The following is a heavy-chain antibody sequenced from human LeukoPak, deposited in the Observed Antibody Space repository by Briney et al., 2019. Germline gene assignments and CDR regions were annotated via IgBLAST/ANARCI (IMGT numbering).Heavy chain of an antibody. V-gene: IGHV1-69*06. J-gene: IGHJ6*02. CDR3: ARDLDIVATTHYYGMDV. CDR2: IIPIFGTA. CDR1: GYTFTSYD. D-gene: IGHD5-12*01. Sequence: SVKVSCKASGYTFTSYDISWVRQAPGQGLEWMGGIIPIFGTANYAQKFQGRVTITADKSTSTAYMELSSLRSEDTAVYYCARDLDIVATTHYYGMDVWGQGTTVTVSS.